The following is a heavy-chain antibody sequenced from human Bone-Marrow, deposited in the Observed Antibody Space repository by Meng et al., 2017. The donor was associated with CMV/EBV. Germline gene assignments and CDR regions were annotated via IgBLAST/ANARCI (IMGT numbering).Heavy chain of an antibody. CDR2: IYYSGST. Sequence: SEPLSLTCTVSGGSISSYYWSWIRQPPGKGLEWIGYIYYSGSTNYNPSLKSRVTISVDTSKNQFSLKLSSVTAADTAVYYCARVRIPVALYGMDVWGQGTTVTVSS. CDR1: GGSISSYY. J-gene: IGHJ6*02. V-gene: IGHV4-59*01. CDR3: ARVRIPVALYGMDV. D-gene: IGHD2-15*01.